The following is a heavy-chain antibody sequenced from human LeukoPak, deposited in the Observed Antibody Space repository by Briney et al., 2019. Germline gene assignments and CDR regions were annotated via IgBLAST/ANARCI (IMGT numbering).Heavy chain of an antibody. CDR1: GYTFTSYY. CDR3: ARLELSGSYYGSGDY. Sequence: GASVKVSCKASGYTFTSYYMHWVRQAPGQGLEWMGIINPSGGSTSYAQKLQGRVTMTRDTSTSTVYMELSSLRSEDTAVYYCARLELSGSYYGSGDYWGQGTLVTVSS. V-gene: IGHV1-46*01. CDR2: INPSGGST. D-gene: IGHD1-26*01. J-gene: IGHJ4*02.